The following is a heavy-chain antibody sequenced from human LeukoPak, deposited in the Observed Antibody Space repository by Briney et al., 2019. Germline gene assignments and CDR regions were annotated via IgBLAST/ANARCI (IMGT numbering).Heavy chain of an antibody. CDR1: GYSFTGYY. CDR2: INPNSGGP. Sequence: ASVKVSCKTSGYSFTGYYIHWVRHAPGQGLEWMGRINPNSGGPNYGQKFQGTVTMTRDTSISTAYLELSNLRSDDTAAYYCVRGYSYGFYFDYWGQGSLVTVSS. D-gene: IGHD5-18*01. CDR3: VRGYSYGFYFDY. V-gene: IGHV1-2*06. J-gene: IGHJ4*02.